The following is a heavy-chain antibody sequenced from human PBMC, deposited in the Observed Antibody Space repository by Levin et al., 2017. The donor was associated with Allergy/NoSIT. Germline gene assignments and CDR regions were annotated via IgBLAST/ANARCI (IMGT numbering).Heavy chain of an antibody. V-gene: IGHV3-23*01. Sequence: LSLTCAASGFTFSSYAMSWVRQAPGKGLEWVSAISGSGGSTYYADSVKGRFTISRDNSKNTLYLQMNSLRAEDTAVDYCAKGIAARAGAFDYWGQGTLVTVSS. J-gene: IGHJ4*02. CDR1: GFTFSSYA. D-gene: IGHD6-6*01. CDR3: AKGIAARAGAFDY. CDR2: ISGSGGST.